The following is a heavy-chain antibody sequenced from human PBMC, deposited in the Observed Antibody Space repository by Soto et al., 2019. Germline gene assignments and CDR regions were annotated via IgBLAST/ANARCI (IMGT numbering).Heavy chain of an antibody. CDR2: ISDSGSRT. CDR3: AKDSYRSGQTWFDP. CDR1: GFIFRSYG. Sequence: PGGSLRLSCAASGFIFRSYGMIWVRQAPGKGLEWVSVISDSGSRTYYADFVEGRFTISRDNSRNTLYLQLNSLRAEDTAVYYCAKDSYRSGQTWFDPRGQGTLVTVSS. V-gene: IGHV3-23*01. D-gene: IGHD2-15*01. J-gene: IGHJ5*02.